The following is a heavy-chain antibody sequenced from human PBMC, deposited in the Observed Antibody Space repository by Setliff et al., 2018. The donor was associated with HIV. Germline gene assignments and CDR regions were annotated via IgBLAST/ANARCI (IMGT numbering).Heavy chain of an antibody. J-gene: IGHJ4*02. D-gene: IGHD3-10*01. V-gene: IGHV3-23*01. Sequence: GGSLRLSCAGSGFTVNSGAMNWVRQAPGKGLEWVSTVGCWGTCTYYADSVKGRFTISRDNFKNTVYLQMSSLRSEDTAVYYCAKDYKTITMVRGVKEGLDYWGQGTLVTVSS. CDR1: GFTVNSGA. CDR3: AKDYKTITMVRGVKEGLDY. CDR2: VGCWGTCT.